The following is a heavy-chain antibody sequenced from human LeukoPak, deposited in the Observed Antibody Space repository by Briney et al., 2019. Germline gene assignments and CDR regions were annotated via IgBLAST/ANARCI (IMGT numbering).Heavy chain of an antibody. CDR3: ARGYIVVVVAATSAFDI. CDR1: GFTFDDYG. D-gene: IGHD2-15*01. CDR2: INWNGGST. Sequence: GGSLRLSCAASGFTFDDYGMSWVRQAPGKGLEWVSGINWNGGSTGYADSVKGRFTISRDNAKNSLYLQMNSLRAEDTALYYCARGYIVVVVAATSAFDIWGQGTMVTVSS. V-gene: IGHV3-20*04. J-gene: IGHJ3*02.